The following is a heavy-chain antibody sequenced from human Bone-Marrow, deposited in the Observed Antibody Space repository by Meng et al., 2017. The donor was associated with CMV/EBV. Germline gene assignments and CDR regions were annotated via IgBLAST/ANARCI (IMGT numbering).Heavy chain of an antibody. V-gene: IGHV3-21*01. CDR1: GFTFSSYS. J-gene: IGHJ6*02. D-gene: IGHD4-11*01. Sequence: GESLKISCAASGFTFSSYSMNWVRQAPGKGLEWVSSISSSSSYIYYADSVKGRFTISRDSAKNSLYLQMNSLRAEDTAVYYCARVTTLYYYYGMDVWGQGTTVTVSS. CDR2: ISSSSSYI. CDR3: ARVTTLYYYYGMDV.